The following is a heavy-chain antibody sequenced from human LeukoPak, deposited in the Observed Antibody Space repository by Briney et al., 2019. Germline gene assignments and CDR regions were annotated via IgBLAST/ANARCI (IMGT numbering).Heavy chain of an antibody. Sequence: GGSLRLSCAASGLTFSSYAMSWVRQAPGKGLEWVSAISSSGGSTYYADSVKGRFTISRDNSKNTLYLQMNSLRAEDTAVYYCAKATRQWLVDGGYFDYWGQGTLVTVSS. CDR2: ISSSGGST. CDR1: GLTFSSYA. J-gene: IGHJ4*02. D-gene: IGHD6-19*01. V-gene: IGHV3-23*01. CDR3: AKATRQWLVDGGYFDY.